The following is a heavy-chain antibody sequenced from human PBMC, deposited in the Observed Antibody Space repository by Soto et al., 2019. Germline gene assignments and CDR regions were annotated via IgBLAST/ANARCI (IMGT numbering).Heavy chain of an antibody. J-gene: IGHJ6*02. CDR1: VFTFSSSG. CDR3: AKEGCSSTSCVAFLDV. CDR2: ISYDGSKK. V-gene: IGHV3-30*18. D-gene: IGHD2-2*01. Sequence: GGSLRLSCAASVFTFSSSGMHWVRQAPGKGLEWVAVISYDGSKKYYADSLKGRFTISRDNSKDTVYLQMNSLRTEDTAVYFCAKEGCSSTSCVAFLDVWGRGTTVTVSS.